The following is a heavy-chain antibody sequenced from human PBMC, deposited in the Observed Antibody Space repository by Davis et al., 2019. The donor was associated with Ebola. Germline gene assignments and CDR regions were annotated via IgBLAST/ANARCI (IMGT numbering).Heavy chain of an antibody. CDR1: GFTFNSYA. V-gene: IGHV3-23*01. J-gene: IGHJ3*02. CDR2: ISGSGGST. Sequence: GESLKISCAASGFTFNSYAMSWVRLAPGKGLEWVSSISGSGGSTYYADSVKGRFTISRDNSKNTLYLQMNGLRVDDTAIYYCAKDTSNIWFDIWGQGTMVTVSS. D-gene: IGHD1-26*01. CDR3: AKDTSNIWFDI.